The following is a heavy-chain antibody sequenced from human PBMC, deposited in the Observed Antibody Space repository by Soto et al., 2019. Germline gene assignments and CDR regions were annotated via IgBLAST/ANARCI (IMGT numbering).Heavy chain of an antibody. Sequence: QVQLVESGGGVVQPGRSLRLSCAASGFTFSSYGMHWVRQAPGKGLEWVAVISYDGSNKYYADSVKGRFTISRDNSKNTLDLQMNSLRAEDTAVYYCAKSGRSRHYYYYGMDVWGQGTTVTVSS. CDR1: GFTFSSYG. CDR2: ISYDGSNK. V-gene: IGHV3-30*18. D-gene: IGHD1-1*01. J-gene: IGHJ6*02. CDR3: AKSGRSRHYYYYGMDV.